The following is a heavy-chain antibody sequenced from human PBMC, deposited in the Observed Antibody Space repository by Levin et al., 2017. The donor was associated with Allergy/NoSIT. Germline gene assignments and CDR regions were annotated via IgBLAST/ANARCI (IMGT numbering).Heavy chain of an antibody. J-gene: IGHJ6*03. Sequence: SVKVSCKASGGTFSSYAISWVRQAPGQGLEWMGGIIPIFGTANYAQKFQGRVTITADESTSTAYMELSSLRSEDTAVYYCARVGHDIVVVPAAKNYYYYYMDGWGKGTTVTVSS. D-gene: IGHD2-2*01. CDR2: IIPIFGTA. V-gene: IGHV1-69*13. CDR3: ARVGHDIVVVPAAKNYYYYYMDG. CDR1: GGTFSSYA.